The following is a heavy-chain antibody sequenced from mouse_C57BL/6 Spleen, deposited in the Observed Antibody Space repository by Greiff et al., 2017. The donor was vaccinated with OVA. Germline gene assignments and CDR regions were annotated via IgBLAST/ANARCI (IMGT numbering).Heavy chain of an antibody. CDR3: ARDFDY. Sequence: VQLKESGGGLVQPGGSLSLSCAASGFTFTDYYMSWVRQPPGKALEWLGFIRNKANGYTTEYSASVKGRFTISRDNSQSILYLQMNALRAEDSATYYCARDFDYWGQGTTLTVSS. J-gene: IGHJ2*01. CDR2: IRNKANGYTT. V-gene: IGHV7-3*01. CDR1: GFTFTDYY.